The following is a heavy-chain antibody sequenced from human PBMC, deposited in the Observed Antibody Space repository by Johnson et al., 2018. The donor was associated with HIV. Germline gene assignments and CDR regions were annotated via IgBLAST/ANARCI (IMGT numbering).Heavy chain of an antibody. CDR2: ISYDGNNK. V-gene: IGHV3-30*04. CDR3: ARDNEDIVLVGAFDI. CDR1: GFTFCSYA. D-gene: IGHD2-8*02. Sequence: QVQLVESGGGVVQPGRSLRLSCAASGFTFCSYAMHWVRQAPGQGLEWVAVISYDGNNKYYVDSVQGRFTISRDNSKNTLYLQMSSLRAEDTAVYYCARDNEDIVLVGAFDIWGQGTMVTVSS. J-gene: IGHJ3*02.